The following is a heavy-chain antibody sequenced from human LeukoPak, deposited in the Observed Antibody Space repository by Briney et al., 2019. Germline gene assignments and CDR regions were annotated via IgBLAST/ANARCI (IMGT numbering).Heavy chain of an antibody. V-gene: IGHV4-61*02. CDR2: IYTSGST. D-gene: IGHD1-26*01. Sequence: TSQTLSLTCTVSGGSISSGSYYWSWIRQPAGKGLEWIGRIYTSGSTNYDPSLKSRVTTSVDTSKNQFSLKLSSVTAADTAVYYCARVNPYSGSNSADYWGQGTLVTVSS. CDR1: GGSISSGSYY. J-gene: IGHJ4*02. CDR3: ARVNPYSGSNSADY.